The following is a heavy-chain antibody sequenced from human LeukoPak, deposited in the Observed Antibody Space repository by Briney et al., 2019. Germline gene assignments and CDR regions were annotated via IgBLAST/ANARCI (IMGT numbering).Heavy chain of an antibody. Sequence: GGSLRLSCAASQFIFNNAWMSWVRQAPGKGLEWVGRIKTKTDGGTTDYTAPVKGRFTISRDDSKSTLYLQMNSLKTEDTAVYYCTTSRREYYNSYMDVWGKGTTVTVSS. CDR3: TTSRREYYNSYMDV. J-gene: IGHJ6*03. CDR1: QFIFNNAW. CDR2: IKTKTDGGTT. V-gene: IGHV3-15*01.